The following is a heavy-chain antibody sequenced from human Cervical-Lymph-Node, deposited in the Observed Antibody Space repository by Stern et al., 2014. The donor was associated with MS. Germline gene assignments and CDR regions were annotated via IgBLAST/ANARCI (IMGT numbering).Heavy chain of an antibody. Sequence: VQLVESGPGLVKPSQTLSLTCTVSGGSINSGGYYWAWIRQHPGKGLEWIGYIYYGGSTYYNPSLKSRITISVDTSMNQFSLKLSSVTVADTAVYYCARRRNTAKSIDHWGQGTLVTVSS. CDR2: IYYGGST. CDR3: ARRRNTAKSIDH. CDR1: GGSINSGGYY. J-gene: IGHJ4*02. V-gene: IGHV4-31*03. D-gene: IGHD2-2*02.